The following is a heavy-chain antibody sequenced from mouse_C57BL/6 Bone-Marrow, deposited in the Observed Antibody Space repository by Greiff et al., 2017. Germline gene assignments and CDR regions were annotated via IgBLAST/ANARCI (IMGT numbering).Heavy chain of an antibody. D-gene: IGHD3-2*02. Sequence: EVQLQQSGPELVKPGASVKMSCKASGYTFTDYNMHWVKQSHGKSLEWLGYINPNNGGTSYNQKFKGKATLTVNKSSSTAYMELRSLTSEDSAVYYCARAAQATSWFAYWGQGTLVTVSA. J-gene: IGHJ3*01. CDR3: ARAAQATSWFAY. V-gene: IGHV1-22*01. CDR2: INPNNGGT. CDR1: GYTFTDYN.